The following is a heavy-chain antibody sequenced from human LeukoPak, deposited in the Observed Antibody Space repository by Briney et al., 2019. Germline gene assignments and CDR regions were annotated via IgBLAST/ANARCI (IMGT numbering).Heavy chain of an antibody. D-gene: IGHD2-15*01. V-gene: IGHV3-21*01. CDR3: AREGFPAAYDY. CDR1: GFTFSSYT. J-gene: IGHJ4*02. Sequence: GGSLRLSCAASGFTFSSYTMNWVRQAPGKGVEWVSSISSTSSYIYYADSVKGRFTISRDNAKNLLYLQMNSLRAEDTAVYYCAREGFPAAYDYWGQGTLVTVSS. CDR2: ISSTSSYI.